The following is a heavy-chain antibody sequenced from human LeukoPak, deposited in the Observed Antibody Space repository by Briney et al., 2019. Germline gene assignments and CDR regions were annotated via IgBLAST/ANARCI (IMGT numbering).Heavy chain of an antibody. CDR2: IYTSGST. V-gene: IGHV4-4*07. J-gene: IGHJ3*02. Sequence: PSETLSLTCTVPGGSISSYYWSWIRQPAGKGLEWIGRIYTSGSTNYNPSLKSRVTMSVDTSKNQFSLKLSSVTAADTAVYYCAREVSSVMVRGHAFDIWGQGTMVTVSS. CDR1: GGSISSYY. D-gene: IGHD3-10*01. CDR3: AREVSSVMVRGHAFDI.